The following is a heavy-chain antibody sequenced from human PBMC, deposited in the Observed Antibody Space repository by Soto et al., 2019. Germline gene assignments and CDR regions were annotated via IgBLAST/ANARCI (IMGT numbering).Heavy chain of an antibody. V-gene: IGHV1-3*01. CDR3: ARDRFLEWLFQFDY. D-gene: IGHD3-3*01. Sequence: GASVKVSCKASGYTFTSYYMHWVRQAPGQRLEWMGRINAGNGNTKYSQKFQGRVTITRDTSTSTAYMELSSLRSEDTAVYYCARDRFLEWLFQFDYWGQGTLVTVSS. CDR2: INAGNGNT. CDR1: GYTFTSYY. J-gene: IGHJ4*02.